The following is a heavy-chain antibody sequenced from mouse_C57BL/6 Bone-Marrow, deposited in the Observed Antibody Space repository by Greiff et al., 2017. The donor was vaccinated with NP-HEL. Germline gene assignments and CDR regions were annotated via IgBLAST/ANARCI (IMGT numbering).Heavy chain of an antibody. CDR1: GFTFSDFY. CDR3: ARDSWSWYFDV. V-gene: IGHV7-1*01. J-gene: IGHJ1*03. Sequence: DVMLVESGGGLVQSGRSLRLSCATSGFTFSDFYMEWVRQAPGKGLEWIAASRNKANDYTTEYSASVKGRFIVSRDTSQSILYLQMNALRAEDTAIYCCARDSWSWYFDVWGTGTTVTVSS. CDR2: SRNKANDYTT.